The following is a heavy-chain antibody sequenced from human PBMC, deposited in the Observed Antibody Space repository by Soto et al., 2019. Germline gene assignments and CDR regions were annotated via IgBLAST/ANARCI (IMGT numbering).Heavy chain of an antibody. D-gene: IGHD3-10*01. V-gene: IGHV3-23*01. Sequence: DVQLLESGGGLVQPGGSLRLSCGASGFTFSSYAMSWVRQAPGKGLEWVSRLSGSGATTKYADSVEGRFTISRDNSKNTLYLQMDSLRAEDTAVYYCAKGEVRGIIPSYFDYWGLGTLVTVSS. CDR3: AKGEVRGIIPSYFDY. J-gene: IGHJ4*02. CDR1: GFTFSSYA. CDR2: LSGSGATT.